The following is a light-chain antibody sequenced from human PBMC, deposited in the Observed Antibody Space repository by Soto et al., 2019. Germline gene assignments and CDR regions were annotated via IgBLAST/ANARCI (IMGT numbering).Light chain of an antibody. CDR2: EVI. CDR1: GSDVGDYNF. V-gene: IGLV2-14*01. Sequence: QSVLTQPASVSGSPGQSITISCTATGSDVGDYNFVSWYHQHPGKAPNLMIYEVINRPSGVSNRFSGSKSGNTASLTISGLPADDEADYYCSSYRSRSSLNVVFGGGTKLTVL. J-gene: IGLJ2*01. CDR3: SSYRSRSSLNVV.